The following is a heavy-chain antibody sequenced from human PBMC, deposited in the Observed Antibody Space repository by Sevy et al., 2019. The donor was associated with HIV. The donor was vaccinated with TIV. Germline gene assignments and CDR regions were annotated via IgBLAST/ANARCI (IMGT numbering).Heavy chain of an antibody. J-gene: IGHJ3*02. V-gene: IGHV3-30*04. Sequence: GGSLRLSCAASGFTFSSYTMHWVRQAPGKGLEWMAVISYDGSSKYYADSVKGRFTVSRDNYKNTLSLEMNSLRVEDTAVYYCAGDGGGVIPFDGFHIWGQGTMVTVSS. CDR2: ISYDGSSK. CDR1: GFTFSSYT. CDR3: AGDGGGVIPFDGFHI. D-gene: IGHD3-16*02.